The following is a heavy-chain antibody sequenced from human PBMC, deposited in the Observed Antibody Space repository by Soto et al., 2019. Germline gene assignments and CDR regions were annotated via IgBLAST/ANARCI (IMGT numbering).Heavy chain of an antibody. CDR1: GFTFSSYG. D-gene: IGHD3-10*01. V-gene: IGHV3-30*18. Sequence: GGSLRLSCAASGFTFSSYGMHWVRQAPGKGLEWVAVISYDGSNKYYADSVKGRFTISRDNSKNTLYLQMNSLRAEDTAVYYCAKAGAAYGAGSYPAYFDYWGQGTLVTVSS. CDR3: AKAGAAYGAGSYPAYFDY. CDR2: ISYDGSNK. J-gene: IGHJ4*02.